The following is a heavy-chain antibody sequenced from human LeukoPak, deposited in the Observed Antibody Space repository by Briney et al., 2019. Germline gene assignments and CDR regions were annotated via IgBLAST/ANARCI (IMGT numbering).Heavy chain of an antibody. CDR2: ITGSGGST. V-gene: IGHV3-23*01. D-gene: IGHD2-2*02. Sequence: PGGSLRLSCAASGFTFSTYGMSWVRQAPGKGLEWVSAITGSGGSTDYADSVEGRFTISRDNSKNTLFLQVNSLRAEDTAVYYCAKGLYYYYMDVWGKGTTVTVSS. J-gene: IGHJ6*03. CDR1: GFTFSTYG. CDR3: AKGLYYYYMDV.